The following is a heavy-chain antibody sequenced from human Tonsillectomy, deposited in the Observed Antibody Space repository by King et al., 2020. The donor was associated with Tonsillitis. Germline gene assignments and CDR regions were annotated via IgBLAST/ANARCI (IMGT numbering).Heavy chain of an antibody. J-gene: IGHJ4*02. Sequence: VQLVESGGGLVQPGGSLRLSCAASGFTFRKYDMHWVRQITGKGLEWVSTIGTGDEIYYPDSVKGRFTISRDNAKNSVYLHMNSLRAGDTAVYYCVRGYSRGGNPNFDYWGQGTQVAVPS. V-gene: IGHV3-13*04. D-gene: IGHD2-15*01. CDR1: GFTFRKYD. CDR3: VRGYSRGGNPNFDY. CDR2: IGTGDEI.